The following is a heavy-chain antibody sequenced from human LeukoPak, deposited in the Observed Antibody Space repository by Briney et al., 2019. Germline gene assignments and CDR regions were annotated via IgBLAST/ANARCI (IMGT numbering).Heavy chain of an antibody. CDR3: ARLRETPVFGVVTKSTSYFDY. Sequence: GGSLRLSCAASGFSFSTFWMYWARQAPGKGLEWVATIKPDGSEKFYMDSVKGRFAISKDNAKQALYLQMNSLRAEDTAVYYCARLRETPVFGVVTKSTSYFDYWGQGTLVTVSS. CDR2: IKPDGSEK. V-gene: IGHV3-7*01. D-gene: IGHD3-3*01. J-gene: IGHJ4*02. CDR1: GFSFSTFW.